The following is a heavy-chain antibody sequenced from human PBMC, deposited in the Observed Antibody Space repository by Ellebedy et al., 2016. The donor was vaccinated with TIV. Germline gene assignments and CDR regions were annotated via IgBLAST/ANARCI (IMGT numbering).Heavy chain of an antibody. J-gene: IGHJ5*02. Sequence: GGSLRLSXAASGFTFSSYAMHWVRQAPGKGLEWVAVISYDGSNKYYADSVKGRFTISRDNSKNTLYLQMNSLRAEDTAVYYCARDPRSWGSGYYYGWFDPWGQGTLVTVSS. CDR1: GFTFSSYA. CDR2: ISYDGSNK. CDR3: ARDPRSWGSGYYYGWFDP. D-gene: IGHD3-22*01. V-gene: IGHV3-30-3*01.